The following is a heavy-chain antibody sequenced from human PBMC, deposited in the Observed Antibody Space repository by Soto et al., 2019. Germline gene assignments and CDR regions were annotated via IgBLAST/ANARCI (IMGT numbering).Heavy chain of an antibody. CDR1: GYTFTSYG. Sequence: QVQLVQSGAEVKKPGASVKVSCKASGYTFTSYGISWVRQAPGQGLEWMGWISAYNGNTNYAQKLQGRVTMTTDTSTSTAYMELRSRRSDDTAVYYCARAPMVRREPRVNWFDPWGQGTLVTVSS. J-gene: IGHJ5*02. V-gene: IGHV1-18*01. D-gene: IGHD3-10*01. CDR2: ISAYNGNT. CDR3: ARAPMVRREPRVNWFDP.